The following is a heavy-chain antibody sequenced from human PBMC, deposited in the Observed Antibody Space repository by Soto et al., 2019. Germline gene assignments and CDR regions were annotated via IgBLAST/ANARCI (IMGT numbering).Heavy chain of an antibody. CDR2: IYYSGST. CDR3: ARRTVNIRTFYSGLKTHCFDY. CDR1: GGSISSSSYY. V-gene: IGHV4-39*01. J-gene: IGHJ4*02. D-gene: IGHD6-19*01. Sequence: QLQLQESGPGLVKPSETLSLTCAVSGGSISSSSYYWGWIRQPPGKGLEWIGSIYYSGSTYYTPSLQSRVAISVDTSKNQFSLKLNSVTAADTPVYYCARRTVNIRTFYSGLKTHCFDYWGQGTLVTVSS.